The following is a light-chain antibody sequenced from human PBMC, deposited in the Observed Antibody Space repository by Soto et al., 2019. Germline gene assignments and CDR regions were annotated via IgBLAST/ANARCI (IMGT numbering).Light chain of an antibody. CDR3: QQSYSTPIT. Sequence: GGRVTITCRASQSISSSLNWSQQKPGKAPKLLIYAASSLQSGVPSRFSGSGSGTDFTLTISSLQPEDFATYYCQQSYSTPITFGHGTRLEIK. CDR2: AAS. CDR1: QSISSS. V-gene: IGKV1-39*01. J-gene: IGKJ5*01.